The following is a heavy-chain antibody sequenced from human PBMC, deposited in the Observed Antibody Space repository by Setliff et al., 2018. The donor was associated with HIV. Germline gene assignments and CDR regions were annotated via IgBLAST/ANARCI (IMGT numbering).Heavy chain of an antibody. CDR2: VRHSGNT. CDR1: GDSITSYF. D-gene: IGHD3-9*01. Sequence: SETLSLTCSVYGDSITSYFWSWIRQSPGRGLEWIGYVRHSGNTNYNPSLKSRVAISVDTSNQFSLRLTSVTPADTAAYYCARAGRALPLKSTVVNTRDPQYFAYWGRGALVTVSS. J-gene: IGHJ4*02. CDR3: ARAGRALPLKSTVVNTRDPQYFAY. V-gene: IGHV4-59*01.